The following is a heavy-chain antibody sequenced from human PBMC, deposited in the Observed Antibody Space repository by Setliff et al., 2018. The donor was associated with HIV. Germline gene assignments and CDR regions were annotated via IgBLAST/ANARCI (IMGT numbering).Heavy chain of an antibody. CDR3: AKGVAGLQYYYYYTDV. CDR1: GGSFSGYY. Sequence: SETLSLTCAVCGGSFSGYYWTWIRQPPGKGLEWIGEITHSGSTNYNPSLETRVTISVDTSKNQFSLKLSSVTAADTAVYYCAKGVAGLQYYYYYTDVWGKGTTVTVSS. J-gene: IGHJ6*03. V-gene: IGHV4-34*01. D-gene: IGHD6-19*01. CDR2: ITHSGST.